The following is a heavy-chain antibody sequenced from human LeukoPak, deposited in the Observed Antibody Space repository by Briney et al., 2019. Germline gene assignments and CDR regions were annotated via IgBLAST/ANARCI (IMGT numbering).Heavy chain of an antibody. J-gene: IGHJ4*02. V-gene: IGHV3-23*01. CDR1: GVIVSSNY. D-gene: IGHD3-22*01. CDR3: AKLLYYYDSSQTY. Sequence: VGSLRLSCAASGVIVSSNYMSWVRQAPRKGLEWVSVIIGSGGSPYYADSVTGRFTISRDNSKNTLYLTMNSLRAEDTDLYYCAKLLYYYDSSQTYWGQGTLVTVSS. CDR2: IIGSGGSP.